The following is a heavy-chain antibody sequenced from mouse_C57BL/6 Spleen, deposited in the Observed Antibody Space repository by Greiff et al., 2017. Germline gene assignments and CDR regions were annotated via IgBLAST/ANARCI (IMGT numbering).Heavy chain of an antibody. CDR1: GYAFSSSW. CDR3: ARWPSYYGLDY. D-gene: IGHD1-1*01. Sequence: QVQLQQSGPELVKPGASVKISCKASGYAFSSSWMNWVKQRPGKGLEWIGRIYPGDGDTNSNGKFKGKATLTADKSSSTAYMQLSSLTSEDSAVYFCARWPSYYGLDYWGQGTTLTVSS. V-gene: IGHV1-82*01. CDR2: IYPGDGDT. J-gene: IGHJ2*01.